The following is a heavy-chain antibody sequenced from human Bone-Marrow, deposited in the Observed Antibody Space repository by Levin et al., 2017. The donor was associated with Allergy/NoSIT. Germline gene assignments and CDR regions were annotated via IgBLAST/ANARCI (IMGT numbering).Heavy chain of an antibody. V-gene: IGHV3-23*01. CDR2: ISGSGGST. J-gene: IGHJ1*01. D-gene: IGHD4-17*01. Sequence: PGGSLRLSCAASGFTFSSYAMSWVRQAPGKGLEWVSAISGSGGSTYYADSVKGRFTISRDNSKNTLYLQMNSLRAEDTAVYYCAKDPAGGDYGDSEYFQHWGQGTLVTVSS. CDR1: GFTFSSYA. CDR3: AKDPAGGDYGDSEYFQH.